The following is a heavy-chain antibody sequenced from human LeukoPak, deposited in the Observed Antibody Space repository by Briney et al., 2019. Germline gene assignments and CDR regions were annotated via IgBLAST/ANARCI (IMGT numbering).Heavy chain of an antibody. J-gene: IGHJ4*02. CDR1: GFTFSSYA. V-gene: IGHV3-64*01. CDR2: ISSNGGST. CDR3: ARDRYSSGWYLFDY. D-gene: IGHD6-19*01. Sequence: GGSLRLSCAASGFTFSSYAMHWVRQAPGRGLEYVSAISSNGGSTYYANSVKGRFTISRDNSKNTLYLQMGSLRAEDMAVYYCARDRYSSGWYLFDYWGQGTLVTVSS.